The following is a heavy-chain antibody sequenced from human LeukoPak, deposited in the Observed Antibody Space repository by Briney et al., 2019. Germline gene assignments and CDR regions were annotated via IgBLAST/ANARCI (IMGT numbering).Heavy chain of an antibody. D-gene: IGHD2/OR15-2a*01. J-gene: IGHJ6*02. CDR2: MSPTSGNT. Sequence: ALVKVSCKASGYTFTNYDINWVRQATGQGFEWMGWMSPTSGNTGYPQKFQGRVTMTRDTSTGTAYMELSSLRSEDTAMYYCVRDADIVIVGASASRGMDVWGQGTTVIVSS. V-gene: IGHV1-8*01. CDR3: VRDADIVIVGASASRGMDV. CDR1: GYTFTNYD.